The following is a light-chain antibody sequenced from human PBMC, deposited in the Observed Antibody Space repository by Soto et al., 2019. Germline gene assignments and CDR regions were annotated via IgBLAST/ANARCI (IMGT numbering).Light chain of an antibody. Sequence: QSALTQPASVSGSPGQSITISCTGTSSDVGSHNLVSWYQQHPAQAPKLMIYEVSKRALGVSARFSASNSANTASLTVFGLQAEDEADYYCCSYGGSRAVFGGGTQLTVL. CDR2: EVS. CDR1: SSDVGSHNL. J-gene: IGLJ7*01. V-gene: IGLV2-23*02. CDR3: CSYGGSRAV.